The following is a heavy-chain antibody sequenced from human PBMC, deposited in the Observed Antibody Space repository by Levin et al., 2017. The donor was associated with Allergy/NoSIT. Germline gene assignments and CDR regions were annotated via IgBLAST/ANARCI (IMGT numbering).Heavy chain of an antibody. Sequence: SETLSLTCAVYGGSFSGYYWVWIRQSPGRGLEWIGDVSHSGSTTYNSSLKSRLTISLDTSKTQFSLKVNSVTAADTAIYYCARRGVTVDRWGQGTLVTVSS. J-gene: IGHJ5*02. D-gene: IGHD2-21*02. CDR2: VSHSGST. CDR3: ARRGVTVDR. V-gene: IGHV4-34*01. CDR1: GGSFSGYY.